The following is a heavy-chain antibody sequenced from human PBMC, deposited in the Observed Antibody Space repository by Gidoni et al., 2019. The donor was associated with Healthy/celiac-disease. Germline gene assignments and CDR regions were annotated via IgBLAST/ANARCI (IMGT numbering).Heavy chain of an antibody. CDR1: GGSISSRNW. D-gene: IGHD2-2*02. J-gene: IGHJ6*02. Sequence: QVQLQESGPGLVKPSGTLSLTCAVSGGSISSRNWWRWVRQPPGKGLAWIGEIYHSGSTNYNPSLKRRVTISVDKSKNQFSLKLSSVTAADTAVYYCARVLRGIYCSSTSYYTGDYYYGMDVWGQGTTVTVSS. V-gene: IGHV4-4*02. CDR2: IYHSGST. CDR3: ARVLRGIYCSSTSYYTGDYYYGMDV.